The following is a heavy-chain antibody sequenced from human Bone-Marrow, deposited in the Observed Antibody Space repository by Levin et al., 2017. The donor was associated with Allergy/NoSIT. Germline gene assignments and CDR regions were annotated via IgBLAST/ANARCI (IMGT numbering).Heavy chain of an antibody. J-gene: IGHJ4*01. D-gene: IGHD3-22*01. CDR3: AREATYGDTTGYKLFDY. V-gene: IGHV3-11*01. Sequence: PGESLKISCVVSGFTFSDYYMSWIRQAPGKGLEWLSYISPSGSDIFYADSLKGRFTISRDNDKNSLHLQMNSLTAEDTAVYYCAREATYGDTTGYKLFDYWGHGTLVAVSS. CDR2: ISPSGSDI. CDR1: GFTFSDYY.